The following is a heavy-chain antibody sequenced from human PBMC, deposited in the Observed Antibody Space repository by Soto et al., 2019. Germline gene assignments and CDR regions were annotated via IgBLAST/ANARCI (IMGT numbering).Heavy chain of an antibody. D-gene: IGHD3-22*01. CDR1: GFTFSSYA. V-gene: IGHV3-30-3*01. CDR2: ISYDGSNK. Sequence: PGGSLRLSCAASGFTFSSYAMHWVRQAPGKGLEWVAVISYDGSNKYYADSVKGRFTISRDNSKNTLYLQMNSLRAEDTAVYYCAMGGDSITMIGPFDYWGQGTLVTVSS. CDR3: AMGGDSITMIGPFDY. J-gene: IGHJ4*02.